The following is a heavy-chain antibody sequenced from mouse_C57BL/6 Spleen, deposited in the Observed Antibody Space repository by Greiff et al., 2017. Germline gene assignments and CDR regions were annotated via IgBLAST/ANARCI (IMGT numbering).Heavy chain of an antibody. CDR1: GFTFSSYG. J-gene: IGHJ2*01. CDR2: ISSGGSYT. Sequence: EVQVVESGGDLVKPGGSLKLSCAASGFTFSSYGMSWVRQTPDKRLEWVATISSGGSYTYYPDSVKGRFTISRDNAKNTLYLQMSSLKSEDTAMYYCASDGYSFDYWGQGTTLTVSS. V-gene: IGHV5-6*01. CDR3: ASDGYSFDY. D-gene: IGHD2-3*01.